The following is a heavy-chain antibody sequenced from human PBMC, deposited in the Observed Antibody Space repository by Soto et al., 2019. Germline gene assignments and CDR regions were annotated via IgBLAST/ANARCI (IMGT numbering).Heavy chain of an antibody. D-gene: IGHD3-22*01. Sequence: QVQLQESGPGLVKPSQTMSLTCTVSGGSISSSDYYWSLIRQPPGKGLEWIGYIYYSGSTYYNPSLKSRVTIAVDTSKNHFSLKLSSVTAAATAVYYCARKEIGSSGLDVAFDIWGQGTLVTVSS. CDR3: ARKEIGSSGLDVAFDI. CDR2: IYYSGST. CDR1: GGSISSSDYY. V-gene: IGHV4-30-4*01. J-gene: IGHJ3*02.